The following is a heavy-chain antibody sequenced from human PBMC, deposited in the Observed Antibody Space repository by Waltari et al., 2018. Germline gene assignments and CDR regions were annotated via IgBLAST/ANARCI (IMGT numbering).Heavy chain of an antibody. Sequence: EVQLVQSGAEVRKPGESLTLSCQGSGYRFTTHWIAWVRQMPGKGLEWMGLIYPEDSDTTSSPSFQGQVTISADKSTRTAVLQWRNLKPSDTAMYYCASGYYSRPIDFWGRGTLVTVSS. D-gene: IGHD1-26*01. CDR2: IYPEDSDT. CDR3: ASGYYSRPIDF. J-gene: IGHJ4*02. CDR1: GYRFTTHW. V-gene: IGHV5-51*01.